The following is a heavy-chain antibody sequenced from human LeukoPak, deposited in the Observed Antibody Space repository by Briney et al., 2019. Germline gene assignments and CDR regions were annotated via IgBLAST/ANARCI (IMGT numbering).Heavy chain of an antibody. V-gene: IGHV4-61*02. CDR3: ARGRVGGYDSGTFDY. Sequence: SETLSLTCTVSGGSISSGSYYWSWIRQPAGKGLEWIGRIYTSGSTNYNPSLKSRVTISVDTSKNQFSLKLTSVTTADTAVYYCARGRVGGYDSGTFDYWGQGTLDTVSS. CDR2: IYTSGST. CDR1: GGSISSGSYY. J-gene: IGHJ4*02. D-gene: IGHD5-12*01.